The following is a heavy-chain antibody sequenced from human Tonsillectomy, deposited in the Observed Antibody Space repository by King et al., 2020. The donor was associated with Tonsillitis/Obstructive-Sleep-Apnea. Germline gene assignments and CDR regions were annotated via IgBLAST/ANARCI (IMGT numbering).Heavy chain of an antibody. CDR3: ASHEDTSGYYGAFDI. V-gene: IGHV5-51*01. J-gene: IGHJ3*02. CDR2: IYPGDSDT. Sequence: GQLLQSGAEVKKPGESLKISCKGSGYSFTSYWIGWVRQMPGKGLEWMGIIYPGDSDTRYSPSFQGQVTISADKSNSTAYLQWSSLKASDTAMYYCASHEDTSGYYGAFDIWGQGTMVTVSS. D-gene: IGHD3-22*01. CDR1: GYSFTSYW.